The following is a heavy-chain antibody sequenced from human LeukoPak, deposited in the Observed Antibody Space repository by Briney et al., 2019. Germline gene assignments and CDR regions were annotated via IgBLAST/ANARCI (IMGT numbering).Heavy chain of an antibody. Sequence: GGSLRLSCAASGFTFSSYGMHWDRQAPGKGLEWVAVIWYDGSNKYYADSVKGRFTISRDNSKNTLYLQMNSLRAEDTAVYYCARDGYCSSTSCFDYWGQGTLVTVSS. D-gene: IGHD2-2*03. CDR3: ARDGYCSSTSCFDY. V-gene: IGHV3-33*01. CDR1: GFTFSSYG. CDR2: IWYDGSNK. J-gene: IGHJ4*02.